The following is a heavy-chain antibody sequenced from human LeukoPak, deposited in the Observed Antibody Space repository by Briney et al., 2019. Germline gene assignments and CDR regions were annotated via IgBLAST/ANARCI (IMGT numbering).Heavy chain of an antibody. Sequence: SVKVACKASGGTFSSYTISWVRQAPGQGLEWMGRIIPILGIANYAQKFEGRVTITADKSTSTAYMELSSLRSEDTAVYYCARAGPNVVIHLLGTTPLSAAFDIWGQGTMVTVSS. CDR1: GGTFSSYT. D-gene: IGHD2-21*01. CDR2: IIPILGIA. V-gene: IGHV1-69*02. J-gene: IGHJ3*02. CDR3: ARAGPNVVIHLLGTTPLSAAFDI.